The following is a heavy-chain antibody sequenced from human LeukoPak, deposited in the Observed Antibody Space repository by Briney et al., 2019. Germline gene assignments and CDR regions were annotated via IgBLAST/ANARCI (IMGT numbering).Heavy chain of an antibody. V-gene: IGHV3-33*03. J-gene: IGHJ4*02. CDR2: IWYDGNNK. CDR3: ARKRPNYFDY. CDR1: GFTFSSYG. Sequence: PGRSLRLSCAASGFTFSSYGMHWVRQAPGKGLEWVALIWYDGNNKYYADSVKGRFTISRDNAENSLYLQMNSLRAEDTALYYCARKRPNYFDYWGQGTLVTVSS.